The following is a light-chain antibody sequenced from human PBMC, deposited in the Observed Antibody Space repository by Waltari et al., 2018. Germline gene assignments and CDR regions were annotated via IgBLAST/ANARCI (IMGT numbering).Light chain of an antibody. CDR1: QSLVASDGNTY. J-gene: IGKJ1*01. CDR2: RVS. V-gene: IGKV2-30*01. CDR3: MQGSHWPWT. Sequence: DVVMTQSPLSLPVTLGQPASISCRSSQSLVASDGNTYFNWSQQRPGQSPRRLFYRVSKRDSGVPDRFSGSGSGTDFTLRITRVEAEDVGVYYCMQGSHWPWTFGQGTKVEIK.